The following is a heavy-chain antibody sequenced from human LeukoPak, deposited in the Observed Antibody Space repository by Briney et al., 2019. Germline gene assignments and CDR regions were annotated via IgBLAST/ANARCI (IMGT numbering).Heavy chain of an antibody. D-gene: IGHD2-2*01. CDR1: GFTFSNAW. Sequence: GGSLRLSCAASGFTFSNAWMTWVRQAPGKGLVWVSRINSDGSSTSYADSVKGRFTISRDNAKNTLYLQMNSLRAEDTAVYYCARDLGYQLPNLPDYWGQGTLVTVSS. CDR2: INSDGSST. CDR3: ARDLGYQLPNLPDY. V-gene: IGHV3-74*01. J-gene: IGHJ4*02.